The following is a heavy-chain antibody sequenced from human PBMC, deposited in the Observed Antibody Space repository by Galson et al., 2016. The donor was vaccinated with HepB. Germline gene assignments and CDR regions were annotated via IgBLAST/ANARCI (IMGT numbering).Heavy chain of an antibody. D-gene: IGHD3-22*01. V-gene: IGHV3-30*04. J-gene: IGHJ6*02. CDR3: AREYDTSGRYSYHYVMDV. CDR1: GFTFSTYA. CDR2: ISYDGSHK. Sequence: SLRLSCAASGFTFSTYAIHWVRQAPGKGLEWVAVISYDGSHKYYADSVKGRFTISRDNSKNTLYLQMNSLRAEDTAMYYCAREYDTSGRYSYHYVMDVWGQGTTVTVSS.